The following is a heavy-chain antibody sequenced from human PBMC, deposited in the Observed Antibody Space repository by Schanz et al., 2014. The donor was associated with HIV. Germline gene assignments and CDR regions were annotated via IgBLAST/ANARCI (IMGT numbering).Heavy chain of an antibody. CDR2: MNPNSGHT. V-gene: IGHV1-8*01. CDR3: ARARAKIEGRPVGNWFDP. Sequence: QVQLVQSGAAVKKPGSSVKVSCKASGGSFSSYAINWVRQATGQGLEWMGWMNPNSGHTGYAQKFQGRVDMTRTTSISTAYMELRGLTSEDTAVYFCARARAKIEGRPVGNWFDPWGQGTLVTVSS. D-gene: IGHD6-6*01. CDR1: GGSFSSYA. J-gene: IGHJ5*02.